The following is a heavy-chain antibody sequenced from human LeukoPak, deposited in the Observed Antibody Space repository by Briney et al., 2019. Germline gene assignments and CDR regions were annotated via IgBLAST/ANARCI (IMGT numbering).Heavy chain of an antibody. CDR3: ARHRDYGSGWYGFDY. Sequence: SETLSLTCTVSGGSISCYYWSWIRQPPGKGLEWIAYIYYSGSTNYNPSLKSRVTISVDTSKNQFSLRLSSVTAADTAVYYCARHRDYGSGWYGFDYWGQGTLVTVSS. D-gene: IGHD6-19*01. CDR2: IYYSGST. V-gene: IGHV4-59*08. J-gene: IGHJ4*02. CDR1: GGSISCYY.